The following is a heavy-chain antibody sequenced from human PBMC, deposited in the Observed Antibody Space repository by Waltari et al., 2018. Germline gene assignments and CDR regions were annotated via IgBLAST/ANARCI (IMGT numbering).Heavy chain of an antibody. D-gene: IGHD2-8*02. J-gene: IGHJ4*02. CDR1: SKYW. V-gene: IGHV4-4*02. CDR3: AADRGVGLYFDY. Sequence: SKYWWSWGRQSPGKGLEWIGEIYHSGKTYYNPSLKSRVTISVDKSKNQFSLNLSSVTAADTAVYYCAADRGVGLYFDYWGQGTLVTVSS. CDR2: IYHSGKT.